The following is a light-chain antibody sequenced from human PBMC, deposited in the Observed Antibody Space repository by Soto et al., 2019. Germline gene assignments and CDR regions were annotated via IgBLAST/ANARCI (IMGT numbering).Light chain of an antibody. Sequence: QSVLTQPRSVSGSPGQSVTISCTGTSRDVGSYDYVSWYQHHPVTGPKLLIYDVTERPSGVPHRFSGSKSGNTASLTISGLQADDEGDYYVCLFAGSYTAEVFGGGTQQT. CDR3: CLFAGSYTAEV. CDR1: SRDVGSYDY. CDR2: DVT. V-gene: IGLV2-11*01. J-gene: IGLJ2*01.